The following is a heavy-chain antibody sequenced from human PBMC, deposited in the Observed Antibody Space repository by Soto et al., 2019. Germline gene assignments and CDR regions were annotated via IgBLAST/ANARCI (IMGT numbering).Heavy chain of an antibody. Sequence: GESLKISCKGSGYSFTNYSIGWVRQMPGKGLEWMGIIYPGDSDTRYSPSFQGQVTISADKSISTAYLQWSSLKASDTAMYYCARRGILDDYRMAVWGQGTTVTVSS. J-gene: IGHJ6*02. CDR2: IYPGDSDT. V-gene: IGHV5-51*01. CDR1: GYSFTNYS. D-gene: IGHD3-3*01. CDR3: ARRGILDDYRMAV.